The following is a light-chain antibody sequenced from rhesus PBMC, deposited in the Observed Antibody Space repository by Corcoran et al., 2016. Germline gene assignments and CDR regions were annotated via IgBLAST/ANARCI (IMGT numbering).Light chain of an antibody. J-gene: IGLJ1*01. CDR1: NSDMGGHDY. V-gene: IGLV2S7*01. CDR2: GVS. Sequence: QAAPTQPPSVSGSLGQSVTISCTGTNSDMGGHDYVSWYQQYPGKAPRLILYGVSHRPSGVSDRFSGAKSGNTASLTISGLQTEDEADYLCCSYTTSRTFVFGAGTRLSVL. CDR3: CSYTTSRTFV.